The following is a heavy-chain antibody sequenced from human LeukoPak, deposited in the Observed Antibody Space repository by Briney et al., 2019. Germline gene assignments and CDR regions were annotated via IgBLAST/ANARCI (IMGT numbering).Heavy chain of an antibody. J-gene: IGHJ4*02. CDR1: GGSISSGGYY. CDR3: ARVISGDDHFDY. Sequence: ASETLSLTCTVSGGSISSGGYYWSWIRQHPGKGLEWIGYIYYSGSTYYNPSLKSRVTISVDTSKNQFSLKLSSVTAVDTAVYYCARVISGDDHFDYWGQGTLVTVSS. V-gene: IGHV4-31*03. D-gene: IGHD2-21*01. CDR2: IYYSGST.